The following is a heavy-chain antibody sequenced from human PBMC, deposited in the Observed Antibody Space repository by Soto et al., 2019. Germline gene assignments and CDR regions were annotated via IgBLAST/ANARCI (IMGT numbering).Heavy chain of an antibody. Sequence: QVQLVQSGAEVKKPGSSVNVSCKASGGTFSSYAISWVRQAPGQGLEWMGGIIPIFGTANYAQKFQGRVTITADESTSTAYMELSSLRSEDTAVYYCARSYLRIVVVVAATPGWFDPWGQGTLVTVSS. V-gene: IGHV1-69*01. CDR3: ARSYLRIVVVVAATPGWFDP. CDR1: GGTFSSYA. J-gene: IGHJ5*02. D-gene: IGHD2-15*01. CDR2: IIPIFGTA.